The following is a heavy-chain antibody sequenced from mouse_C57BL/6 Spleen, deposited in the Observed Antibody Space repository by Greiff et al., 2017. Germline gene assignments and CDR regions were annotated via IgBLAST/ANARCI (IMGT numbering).Heavy chain of an antibody. J-gene: IGHJ3*01. Sequence: VQLQQSGAELVRPGASVTLSCTASGFNIKDYYMHWVKQRPEQGLEWLGRIDPEDGDTEYAPKFQGKATMTADTSSNTADQQRSSLTSEDTAVYYCTTGYYGSSYWFAYWGQGTLVTVSA. CDR3: TTGYYGSSYWFAY. CDR2: IDPEDGDT. V-gene: IGHV14-1*01. CDR1: GFNIKDYY. D-gene: IGHD1-1*01.